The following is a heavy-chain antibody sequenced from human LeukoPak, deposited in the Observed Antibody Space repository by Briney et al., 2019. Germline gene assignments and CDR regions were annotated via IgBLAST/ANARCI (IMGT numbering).Heavy chain of an antibody. CDR1: GYTFSSYY. J-gene: IGHJ5*02. V-gene: IGHV1-46*01. CDR3: ASRPDDHNWFDP. Sequence: ASVKVSCKASGYTFSSYYMHWVRQAPGQGLEWMGIINPSGGSTSYAQKFQGRVTMTRDTSTSTVYMELSSLRSEDTAVYYCASRPDDHNWFDPWGQGTLVTVSS. CDR2: INPSGGST.